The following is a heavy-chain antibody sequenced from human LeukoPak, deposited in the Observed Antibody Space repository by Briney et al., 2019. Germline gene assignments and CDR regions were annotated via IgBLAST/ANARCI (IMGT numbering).Heavy chain of an antibody. J-gene: IGHJ4*02. Sequence: ASVKVSCKASGYTFTGYYMHWVRQAPGQGLEWMRWINPNSGGTNYAQKFQGRVTMTRDTSISTAYMELSRLRSDDTAVYYCARLGVTIFGVVIEGNYYFDYWGQGTLVTVSS. CDR2: INPNSGGT. CDR1: GYTFTGYY. V-gene: IGHV1-2*02. CDR3: ARLGVTIFGVVIEGNYYFDY. D-gene: IGHD3-3*01.